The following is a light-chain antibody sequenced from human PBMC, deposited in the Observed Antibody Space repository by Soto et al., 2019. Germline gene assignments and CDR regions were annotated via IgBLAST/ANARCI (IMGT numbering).Light chain of an antibody. Sequence: DIQMTQSPSSLSASVGVRVTITCRASQSIANYLNWYQQRPGKAPKLLIYGASTLHSGVPSNFSGSGSGTDFTLTISGLQLEDFATYYCQQSFTTPRTFGQGTKVDIK. CDR1: QSIANY. CDR3: QQSFTTPRT. V-gene: IGKV1-39*01. J-gene: IGKJ1*01. CDR2: GAS.